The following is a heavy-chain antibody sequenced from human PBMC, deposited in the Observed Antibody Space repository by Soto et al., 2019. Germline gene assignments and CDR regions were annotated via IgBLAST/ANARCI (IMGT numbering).Heavy chain of an antibody. CDR1: AHPCDTDG. D-gene: IGHD3-3*01. CDR3: ARDPHAFWNSYFFDP. CDR2: ISAYNGQT. Sequence: KVAGKASAHPCDTDGSNWVRQAPGQRPEWMGWISAYNGQTDYAQNFQGRVTMATDTSTNTAYMELRNLRSDDTAVYYCARDPHAFWNSYFFDPWGPGTLVTVSS. J-gene: IGHJ5*02. V-gene: IGHV1-18*01.